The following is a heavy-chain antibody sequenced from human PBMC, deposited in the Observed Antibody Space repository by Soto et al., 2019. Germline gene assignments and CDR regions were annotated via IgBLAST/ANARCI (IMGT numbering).Heavy chain of an antibody. CDR1: GYTFTSYG. Sequence: QVQLVQSGAEVKKPGASVKVSCKDSGYTFTSYGVSWVRQAPGQGLEWMEWISGYNGNTNYAQKLQGRVTMTTDTSTSTAYMELRRLRSDDTAVYYCARAGKYYYGSGNPYYYGMDVWGQGITVTVSS. CDR2: ISGYNGNT. CDR3: ARAGKYYYGSGNPYYYGMDV. J-gene: IGHJ6*02. V-gene: IGHV1-18*04. D-gene: IGHD3-10*01.